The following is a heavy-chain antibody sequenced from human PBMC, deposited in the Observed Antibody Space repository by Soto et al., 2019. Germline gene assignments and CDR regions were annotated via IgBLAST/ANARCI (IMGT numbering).Heavy chain of an antibody. Sequence: GESLKISCKGSGYSFTSYWIGWVRQMPGKGLEWMGIIYPGDSDTRYSPSFQGQVTISADKSISTAYLQWSSLKASDTAMYYCARHLVAATKSAYYYYGMDVWGQGTTVTVSS. CDR2: IYPGDSDT. D-gene: IGHD2-15*01. V-gene: IGHV5-51*01. CDR1: GYSFTSYW. J-gene: IGHJ6*02. CDR3: ARHLVAATKSAYYYYGMDV.